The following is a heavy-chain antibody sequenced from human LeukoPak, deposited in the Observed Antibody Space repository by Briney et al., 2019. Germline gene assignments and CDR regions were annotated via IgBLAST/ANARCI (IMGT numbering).Heavy chain of an antibody. CDR2: IYSGGRT. CDR1: GFTFSSYN. V-gene: IGHV3-53*01. CDR3: AREGATTAFDY. J-gene: IGHJ4*02. D-gene: IGHD1-26*01. Sequence: PGGSLRLSCAASGFTFSSYNMNWVRQAPGKGLEWVSIIYSGGRTYYADSAKGRFTISRDIFKNTVYLQMNSLRAEDTAVYYCAREGATTAFDYWGQGTLVTVSS.